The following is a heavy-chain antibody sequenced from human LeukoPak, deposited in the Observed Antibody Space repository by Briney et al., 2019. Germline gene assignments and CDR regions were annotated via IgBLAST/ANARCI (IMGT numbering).Heavy chain of an antibody. Sequence: GSLRLSCAASGFTVSSNYMSWVRQAPGKGLEWVSVLYSGGSTYYADSVKGRFTISRDNSKNTLYLQMNSLRAEDTAVYYCAKDRGKAAVAFDYWGQGTLVTVSS. CDR2: LYSGGST. V-gene: IGHV3-53*01. CDR1: GFTVSSNY. CDR3: AKDRGKAAVAFDY. J-gene: IGHJ4*02. D-gene: IGHD6-13*01.